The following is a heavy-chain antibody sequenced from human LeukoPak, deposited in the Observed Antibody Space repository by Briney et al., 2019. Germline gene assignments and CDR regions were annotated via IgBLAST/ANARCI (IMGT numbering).Heavy chain of an antibody. D-gene: IGHD3-9*01. CDR1: GYSFTSYW. CDR3: ARVMTGYYSDDAFDI. Sequence: GESLKISCKGSGYSFTSYWISWVRQMPGKGLEWMGIIYPGDSDTRYSPSFQGQVTISADKSISTAYLQWSSLKASDTAMYYCARVMTGYYSDDAFDIWGQGTMVTVSS. CDR2: IYPGDSDT. J-gene: IGHJ3*02. V-gene: IGHV5-51*01.